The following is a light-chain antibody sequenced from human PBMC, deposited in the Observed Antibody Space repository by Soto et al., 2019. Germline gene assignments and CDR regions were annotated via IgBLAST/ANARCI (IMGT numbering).Light chain of an antibody. CDR3: SSYTSSSFWV. CDR2: EVS. V-gene: IGLV2-14*01. J-gene: IGLJ3*02. Sequence: QSVLTQPASVSGSPGQPITISCTGTSSDVGGYNYVSWYQQHPGKAPKLMIYEVSNRPSGVSNRFSGSKSGNTASLTISGLQAEDEADYYCSSYTSSSFWVFGGGTKLTVL. CDR1: SSDVGGYNY.